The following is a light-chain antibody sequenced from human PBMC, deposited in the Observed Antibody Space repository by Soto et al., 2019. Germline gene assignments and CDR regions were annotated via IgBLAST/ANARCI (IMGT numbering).Light chain of an antibody. CDR3: QQSYSTPFT. CDR1: QSISSY. Sequence: DIQMTQSPSSLSASVGDRVTITCRASQSISSYLNWYQQKPGKAPKLLIYAASSLQSGVPSRFSGSGSGTDFTLTISSLQPDDFATYYCQQSYSTPFTFGHGTKVDIK. CDR2: AAS. V-gene: IGKV1-39*01. J-gene: IGKJ3*01.